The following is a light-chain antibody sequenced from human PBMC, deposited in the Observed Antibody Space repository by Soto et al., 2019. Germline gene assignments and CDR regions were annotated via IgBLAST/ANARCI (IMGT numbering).Light chain of an antibody. CDR1: QDISNY. CDR2: DAS. V-gene: IGKV1-33*01. J-gene: IGKJ1*01. CDR3: QQYDNLPRWT. Sequence: DIQMTQSPSSLSASVGDRVTITWQASQDISNYLNWYQQKPGKAPKLLIYDASNLETGVPSRFSGSGSGTDFTFTISSLQPEDIATYYCQQYDNLPRWTFGQGTKVDIK.